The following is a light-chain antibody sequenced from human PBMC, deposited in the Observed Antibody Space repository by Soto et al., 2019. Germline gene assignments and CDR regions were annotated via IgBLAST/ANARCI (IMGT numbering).Light chain of an antibody. V-gene: IGKV3-15*01. CDR2: GAS. Sequence: EIVMTQSPATLSVSPGERATLSCRASQSVSSNLAWYQQNPGQAPRRLIYGASTRATGIPARFSGSGSGTEFTLIISSLQSEDFAVYYCHQYNNWPRTFGQGTKVEIK. CDR1: QSVSSN. J-gene: IGKJ1*01. CDR3: HQYNNWPRT.